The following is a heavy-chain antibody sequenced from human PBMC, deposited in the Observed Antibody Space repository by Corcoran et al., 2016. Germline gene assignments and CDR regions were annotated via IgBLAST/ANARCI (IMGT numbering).Heavy chain of an antibody. Sequence: QLQLQESGPGLVKPSETLSLTCTVSGGSISSSSYYWGWIRQPPGKGLEWIGSIYYSGSTYYTPSLKSRVTISVDTSKNQFSLKLGSVTAADTAVYFWSRAKTYYYDMGGYPPPVDAFDIVGQGSIVP. CDR1: GGSISSSSYY. J-gene: IGHJ3*02. V-gene: IGHV4-39*07. D-gene: IGHD3-22*01. CDR3: SRAKTYYYDMGGYPPPVDAFDI. CDR2: IYYSGST.